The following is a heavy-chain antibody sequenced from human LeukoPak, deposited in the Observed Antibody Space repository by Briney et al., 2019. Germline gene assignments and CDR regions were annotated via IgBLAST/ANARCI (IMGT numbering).Heavy chain of an antibody. J-gene: IGHJ4*02. CDR3: ARISDTSGYYYFLDY. D-gene: IGHD3-22*01. Sequence: GGSLRLSCAASGFTVSSHYMSWVRQAPGKGLEWVSLFHSGGSIYHADSVKGRFTISRDTSKNTLYLQMNSLRPEDTAVYYCARISDTSGYYYFLDYRGQGTQVTVSS. CDR2: FHSGGSI. V-gene: IGHV3-66*02. CDR1: GFTVSSHY.